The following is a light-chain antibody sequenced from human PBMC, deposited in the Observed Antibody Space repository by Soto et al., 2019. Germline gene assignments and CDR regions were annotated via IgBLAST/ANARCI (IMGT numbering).Light chain of an antibody. CDR2: DVS. V-gene: IGLV2-11*01. CDR3: CSYAGSYTHYV. CDR1: SSDVGGYNY. Sequence: QSALTQPRSVSGSPGPSVTISCTGTSSDVGGYNYVSWYQQHPGKAPKLLLYDVSKRPSGVPDRFSGAKSGTTASLNSSGLQAEDEADYYCCSYAGSYTHYVFGTGTKLTVL. J-gene: IGLJ1*01.